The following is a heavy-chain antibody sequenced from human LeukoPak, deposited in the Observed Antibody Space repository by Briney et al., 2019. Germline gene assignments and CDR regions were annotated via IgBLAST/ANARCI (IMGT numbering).Heavy chain of an antibody. Sequence: GRSLRLSCAASGFTFSSYGMHWVRQAPGKGLEWVAVISYDGSNKYYADSVKGRFTISRDNSKNTLYLQMNSLRAEDTAVYYCAKVVSSSWGYFDYWGQGTLVTVSS. CDR1: GFTFSSYG. V-gene: IGHV3-30*18. J-gene: IGHJ4*02. CDR3: AKVVSSSWGYFDY. D-gene: IGHD6-13*01. CDR2: ISYDGSNK.